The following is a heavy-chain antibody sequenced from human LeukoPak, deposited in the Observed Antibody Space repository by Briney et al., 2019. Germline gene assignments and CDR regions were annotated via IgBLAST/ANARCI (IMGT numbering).Heavy chain of an antibody. Sequence: EASVKVSCKASGGTFSSYAISWVRQAPGQGLEWMGGIIPIFGTANYAQKFQGRVTITADESTSTAYMELSSLRSEDTAVYYCAGGSVVAAKIIDYWGQGTLVTVSS. V-gene: IGHV1-69*01. D-gene: IGHD2-15*01. CDR3: AGGSVVAAKIIDY. CDR1: GGTFSSYA. CDR2: IIPIFGTA. J-gene: IGHJ4*02.